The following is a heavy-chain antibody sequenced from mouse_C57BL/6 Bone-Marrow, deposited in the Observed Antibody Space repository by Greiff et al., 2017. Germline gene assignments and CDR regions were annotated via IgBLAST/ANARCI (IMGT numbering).Heavy chain of an antibody. CDR2: IRNKANNHAT. D-gene: IGHD2-1*01. J-gene: IGHJ4*01. Sequence: EVKLMESGGGLVQPGGSMKLSCAASGFTFSDAWLDWVRQSPETGLEWVAEIRNKANNHATYYAESVKGRFTISRADSKSSVYLPMHSLSAEDTDIYYCTRPIYYGNYWAMDYWGQGTSVTVSS. V-gene: IGHV6-6*01. CDR1: GFTFSDAW. CDR3: TRPIYYGNYWAMDY.